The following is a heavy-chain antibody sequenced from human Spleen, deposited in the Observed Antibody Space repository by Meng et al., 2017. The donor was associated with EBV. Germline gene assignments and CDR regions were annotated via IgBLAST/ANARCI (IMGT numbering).Heavy chain of an antibody. D-gene: IGHD2-2*01. V-gene: IGHV1-3*04. Sequence: QVHLVQSGGEVKKPGASVKVSCTASGYTFTRYNMHWVRQTPGPRLEWMGWIKTGTGNTKYSEKFQGRVTMTTDTSTTTGYMELKSLRSDDTAVYYCARAEPHARGPTIVPAAYNWFDPWGQGTLVTVFS. J-gene: IGHJ5*02. CDR1: GYTFTRYN. CDR3: ARAEPHARGPTIVPAAYNWFDP. CDR2: IKTGTGNT.